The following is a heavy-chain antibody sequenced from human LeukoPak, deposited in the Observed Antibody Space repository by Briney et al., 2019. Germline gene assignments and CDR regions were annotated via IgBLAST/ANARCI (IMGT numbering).Heavy chain of an antibody. CDR1: GFTFSSYA. J-gene: IGHJ4*02. D-gene: IGHD2-15*01. CDR3: ATLEDDYRDY. V-gene: IGHV3-74*01. CDR2: INHDGSST. Sequence: PGGSLRLSCAASGFTFSSYAMSWVRQAPGKGLVWVSRINHDGSSTNYADSVKGRFTISRDNAKNTVYLEMNSLRVEDTAVYYCATLEDDYRDYWGQGTLVTVSS.